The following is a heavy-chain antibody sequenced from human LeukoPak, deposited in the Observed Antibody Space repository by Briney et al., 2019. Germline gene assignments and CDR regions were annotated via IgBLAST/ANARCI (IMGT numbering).Heavy chain of an antibody. CDR1: GGSISSGGYY. Sequence: SETLSLTCTVSGGSISSGGYYWSWIRQHPGKGLEWIGYIYYSGSTYYNPSLKSRVTISVDTSKNQFSLKLSSVTAADTAVYYCARDLVAGLPAMVSSVSDGMDVWGQGTTVTVSS. CDR3: ARDLVAGLPAMVSSVSDGMDV. J-gene: IGHJ6*02. D-gene: IGHD5-18*01. V-gene: IGHV4-31*03. CDR2: IYYSGST.